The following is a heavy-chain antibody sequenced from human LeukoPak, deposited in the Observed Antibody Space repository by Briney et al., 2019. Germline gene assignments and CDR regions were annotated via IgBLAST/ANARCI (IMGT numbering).Heavy chain of an antibody. CDR3: ARRTPKQQLALY. J-gene: IGHJ4*02. V-gene: IGHV4-38-2*02. CDR1: GYSISSGYY. Sequence: PSETLSLTCTVSGYSISSGYYWGWIRQPPGKGLEWIGSINHSGSTNYNPSLKSRVTISVDTSKNQFSLKLSSVTAADTAVYYCARRTPKQQLALYWGQGTLVTVSS. CDR2: INHSGST. D-gene: IGHD6-13*01.